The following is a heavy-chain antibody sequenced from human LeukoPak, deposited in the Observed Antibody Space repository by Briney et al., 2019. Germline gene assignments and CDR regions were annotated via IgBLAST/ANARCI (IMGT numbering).Heavy chain of an antibody. D-gene: IGHD3-3*01. CDR1: GFTFSTYG. CDR3: ASSGITIFGVVFI. V-gene: IGHV3-30-3*01. Sequence: GGSLRLSCAASGFTFSTYGMHWVRQAPGKGLEWVAVISYDGSNKNYADSVKGRFTISRDNAKNSLYLQMNSLRAEDTAVYYCASSGITIFGVVFIWGQGTMVTVSS. CDR2: ISYDGSNK. J-gene: IGHJ3*02.